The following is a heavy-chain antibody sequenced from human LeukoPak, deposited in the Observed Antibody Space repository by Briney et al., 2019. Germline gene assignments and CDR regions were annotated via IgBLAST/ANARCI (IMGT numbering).Heavy chain of an antibody. Sequence: SATLTLTCAVYGWSFSGYYWSWIRQPPGKGLEWMGEINHSGRNNYNPSLKSRVTISVDTAKNQFSLKLRSVRAADTAVYYCARGGGRQLGYYYYYSGIDISGEGTTVTVSP. J-gene: IGHJ6*01. CDR2: INHSGRN. CDR1: GWSFSGYY. V-gene: IGHV4-34*01. D-gene: IGHD6-6*01. CDR3: ARGGGRQLGYYYYYSGIDI.